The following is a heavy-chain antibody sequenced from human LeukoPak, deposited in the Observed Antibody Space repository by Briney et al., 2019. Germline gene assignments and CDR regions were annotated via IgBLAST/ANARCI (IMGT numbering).Heavy chain of an antibody. CDR2: IIPIFGTA. CDR3: AAAPITMVRGVIGPNWFDP. Sequence: SVKVSCKASGGTFSSYAISWVRQAPGQGLECMLGIIPIFGTANYAQELQGRVTITADESTSTAYMELSSLSSEDTAVYYCAAAPITMVRGVIGPNWFDPWGQGTLVTVSS. D-gene: IGHD3-10*01. J-gene: IGHJ5*02. V-gene: IGHV1-69*13. CDR1: GGTFSSYA.